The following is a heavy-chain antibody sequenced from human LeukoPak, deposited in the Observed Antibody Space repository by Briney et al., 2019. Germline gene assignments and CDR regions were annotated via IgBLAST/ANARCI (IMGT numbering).Heavy chain of an antibody. Sequence: GGSLRLSCAASGFTFSDYYMSWIRQAPGKGLEWVSYISSSGSTIYYADSVKGRFTISRDNSKNTLYLQMNSLRAEDTAVYYCAKVFPYYYYYMDVWGKGTTVTVSS. D-gene: IGHD2/OR15-2a*01. CDR1: GFTFSDYY. V-gene: IGHV3-11*01. CDR3: AKVFPYYYYYMDV. J-gene: IGHJ6*03. CDR2: ISSSGSTI.